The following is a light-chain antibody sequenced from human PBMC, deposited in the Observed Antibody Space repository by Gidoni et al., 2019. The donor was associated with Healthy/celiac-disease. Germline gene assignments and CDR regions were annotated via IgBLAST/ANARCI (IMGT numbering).Light chain of an antibody. CDR1: QGISNS. Sequence: DIQMTQSPSSLSASVGDRVTITCRASQGISNSLAWYQQKPGKAPKLLLYAASRLESGVPSRFSGSGSGTDYTLTISSLQPEDFATYYCQQYYSTWYTFGQXTKLEIK. CDR2: AAS. V-gene: IGKV1-NL1*01. CDR3: QQYYSTWYT. J-gene: IGKJ2*01.